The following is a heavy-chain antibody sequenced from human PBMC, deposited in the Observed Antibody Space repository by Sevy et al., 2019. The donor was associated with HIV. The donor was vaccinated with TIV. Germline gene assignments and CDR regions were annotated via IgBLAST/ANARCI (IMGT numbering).Heavy chain of an antibody. J-gene: IGHJ6*02. V-gene: IGHV3-7*03. Sequence: GGSLRLSCAASGFTFSSYWMSWVRQAPGKGLEWVANIKQDGSEKYYGDSVKGRFTISRDKAKNSLYLQMNSLRAEDTAVYYCARDFGCSSTSCRDGYGMDVWGQGTTVTVSS. CDR1: GFTFSSYW. CDR2: IKQDGSEK. CDR3: ARDFGCSSTSCRDGYGMDV. D-gene: IGHD2-2*01.